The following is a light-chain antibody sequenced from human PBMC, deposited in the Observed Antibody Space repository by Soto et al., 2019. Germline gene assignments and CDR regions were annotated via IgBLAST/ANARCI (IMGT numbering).Light chain of an antibody. Sequence: DIQMTQSPSTLSASVGDRVTITCRASQSISRWLAWHQQKPGKAPRLLIYDASNLQRGVPSRFSGSGSGTEFTLTITSLQPEDFAVYYCQQYHNWPVTFGGGTKVDIK. CDR3: QQYHNWPVT. CDR1: QSISRW. J-gene: IGKJ4*01. CDR2: DAS. V-gene: IGKV1-5*01.